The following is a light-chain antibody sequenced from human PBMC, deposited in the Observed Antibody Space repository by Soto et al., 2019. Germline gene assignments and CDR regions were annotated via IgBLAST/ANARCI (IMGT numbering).Light chain of an antibody. V-gene: IGKV1-5*01. Sequence: DIQMTRSPSTLSASVGDRVTITCRASQSISSWLAWYQQKLGRAPRLLIYDASSLESGVPSRFSGSGYGTEFTLTISRLQTDDFATYYCQKYNTYSSLTVGGGTKVDIK. J-gene: IGKJ4*01. CDR3: QKYNTYSSLT. CDR2: DAS. CDR1: QSISSW.